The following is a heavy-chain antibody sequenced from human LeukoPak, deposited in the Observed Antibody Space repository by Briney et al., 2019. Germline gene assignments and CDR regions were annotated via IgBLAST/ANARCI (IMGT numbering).Heavy chain of an antibody. CDR1: GFTFGSYS. CDR2: ISSSSSYI. CDR3: VRGMGGGVSNFDY. J-gene: IGHJ4*02. D-gene: IGHD3-16*01. V-gene: IGHV3-21*01. Sequence: GGSLRLSCAAFGFTFGSYSMNWVRQAPGKGLEWVSSISSSSSYIYYADSVKGRFTISRDNAKNSLYLQMNSLRAEDTAVYYCVRGMGGGVSNFDYWGQGTLVTVSS.